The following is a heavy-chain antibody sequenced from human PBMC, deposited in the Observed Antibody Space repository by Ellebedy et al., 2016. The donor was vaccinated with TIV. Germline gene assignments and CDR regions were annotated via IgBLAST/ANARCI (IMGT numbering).Heavy chain of an antibody. J-gene: IGHJ4*02. CDR2: INPHDGGT. D-gene: IGHD2-15*01. Sequence: ASVKVSCKASGYTLATHYMHCVRQAPGQGLEGMGIINPHDGGTSYAQKFQGRFTMTRDTSTSTVHMEVKSLTSEDTGVYYCSGGLIGHCSGGSCSLWAFDCWGQGTLVIV. CDR3: SGGLIGHCSGGSCSLWAFDC. CDR1: GYTLATHY. V-gene: IGHV1-46*01.